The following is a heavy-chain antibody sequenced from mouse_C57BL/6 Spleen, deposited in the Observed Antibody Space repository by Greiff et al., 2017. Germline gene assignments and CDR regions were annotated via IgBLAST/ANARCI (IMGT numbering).Heavy chain of an antibody. J-gene: IGHJ4*01. CDR3: ARDLITTGAMDY. CDR1: GYTFTSYW. D-gene: IGHD1-1*01. Sequence: QVQLQQPGAELVKPGASVKMSCKASGYTFTSYWITWVKQRPGQGLEWIGDIYPGSGSTNYNEKFKSKATLTVDTSSSTAYMQLSSLTSEDSAVXYCARDLITTGAMDYWGQGTSVTVSS. V-gene: IGHV1-55*01. CDR2: IYPGSGST.